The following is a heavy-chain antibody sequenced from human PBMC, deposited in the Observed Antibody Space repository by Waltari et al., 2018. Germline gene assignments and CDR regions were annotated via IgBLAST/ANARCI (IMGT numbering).Heavy chain of an antibody. CDR3: AKGPYNDFWTGYFFFDL. V-gene: IGHV3-23*04. Sequence: EVHLVEPGGGSVQSGGSLRLSCEASGFSFSRYAVIWVRQAPWKGLEWVSSITGPGDSTYAADSVRGRFTISRDNSKHTVSLQMNSLRVEDTATYYCAKGPYNDFWTGYFFFDLWGQGTLVSVSS. D-gene: IGHD3-3*01. CDR1: GFSFSRYA. J-gene: IGHJ4*02. CDR2: ITGPGDST.